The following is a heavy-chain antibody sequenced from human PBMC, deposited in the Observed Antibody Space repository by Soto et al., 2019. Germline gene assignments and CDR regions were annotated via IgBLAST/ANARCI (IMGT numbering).Heavy chain of an antibody. CDR3: AREVGGNSYTDAFDI. D-gene: IGHD1-26*01. Sequence: PSETLSLTCTVSGGSTSSFYWSWIRQPPGKGLEWIGYIYHSGSTNYNPSLKSRVTISVDTSKNQFSLKLNSVTAADTAVYYCAREVGGNSYTDAFDIWGQGIMVTVSS. CDR2: IYHSGST. J-gene: IGHJ3*02. CDR1: GGSTSSFY. V-gene: IGHV4-59*01.